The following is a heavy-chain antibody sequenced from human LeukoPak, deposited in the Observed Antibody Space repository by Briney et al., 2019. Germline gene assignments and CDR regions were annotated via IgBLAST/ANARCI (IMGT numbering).Heavy chain of an antibody. D-gene: IGHD1-20*01. CDR1: GGSFSGYY. CDR2: INHSGST. Sequence: SETLSLTCAVYGGSFSGYYWSWIRQPPGKGLEWIGEINHSGSTNYNPSLKSRVTISVDTSKNQFPLKLSSVTAADTAVYYCARGRYNWNDGAYYWFDPWGQGTLVTVSS. J-gene: IGHJ5*02. V-gene: IGHV4-34*01. CDR3: ARGRYNWNDGAYYWFDP.